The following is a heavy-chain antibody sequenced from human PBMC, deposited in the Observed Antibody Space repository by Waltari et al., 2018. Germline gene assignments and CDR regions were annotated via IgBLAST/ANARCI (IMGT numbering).Heavy chain of an antibody. V-gene: IGHV5-51*01. CDR3: ARPSWSRALWYGDF. D-gene: IGHD3-10*01. Sequence: EVQLVQSGAEVKKPGESLRISCEGSGYTFANYWIGWVRQTPDKGLEWMGSIVPDDSDTIYSPSFQGQVTIPVDKSINTAYLQWNSLKASDTAVYFCARPSWSRALWYGDFWGQGTVVTVSS. CDR1: GYTFANYW. CDR2: IVPDDSDT. J-gene: IGHJ4*02.